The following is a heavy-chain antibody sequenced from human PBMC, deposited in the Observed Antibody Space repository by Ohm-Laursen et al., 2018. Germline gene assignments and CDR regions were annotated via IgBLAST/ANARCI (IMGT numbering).Heavy chain of an antibody. V-gene: IGHV1-69*04. CDR1: GGTFSSYA. CDR2: IIPILGIA. CDR3: ARPDYYDSSGEPGVYYYDGMDV. J-gene: IGHJ6*02. D-gene: IGHD3-22*01. Sequence: GASVKVSCKASGGTFSSYAISWVRQAPGQGLEWMGRIIPILGIANYAQKFQGRVTITADKSTSTAYMDLSSLRSEDTAVYYCARPDYYDSSGEPGVYYYDGMDVGGQGTTVPVPS.